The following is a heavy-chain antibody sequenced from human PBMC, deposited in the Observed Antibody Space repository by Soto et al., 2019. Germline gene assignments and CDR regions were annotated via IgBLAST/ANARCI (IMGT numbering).Heavy chain of an antibody. CDR3: ERTGKYHAFLSDDS. Sequence: SETLSLTCAVSCYSINSDYYWGWIRQPPGKGLEWIGGIWHSGVTYFNPSLKSRVTMSLDKSKNQFSLKVGSVTDADTAMYYCERTGKYHAFLSDDSWGQGILVTVS. CDR1: CYSINSDYY. CDR2: IWHSGVT. D-gene: IGHD3-3*01. J-gene: IGHJ5*01. V-gene: IGHV4-38-2*01.